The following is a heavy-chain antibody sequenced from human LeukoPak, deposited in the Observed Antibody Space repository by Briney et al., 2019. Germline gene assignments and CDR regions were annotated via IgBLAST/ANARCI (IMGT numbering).Heavy chain of an antibody. J-gene: IGHJ4*02. V-gene: IGHV3-74*01. CDR1: GFTFSSYA. Sequence: GGSLRLSCAASGFTFSSYAMSWLRQAPGKGLEWVSRIGNDGTSTSYADSVKGRFTISRDNAKNTLYLQMNSLRGEDTAVYYCARGFDFDYWGQGTLVTVSS. CDR2: IGNDGTST. CDR3: ARGFDFDY.